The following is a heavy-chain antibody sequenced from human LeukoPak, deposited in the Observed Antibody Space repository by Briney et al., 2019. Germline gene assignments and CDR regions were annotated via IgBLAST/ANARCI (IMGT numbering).Heavy chain of an antibody. Sequence: SETLSLTCTVSGGSISNNNYYWGWIRQPPGKGLEWIGSIYYSGSTYYNPSLKSRVTISVDTSKNQFSLKLSSVTAADTAIYFCARHSRSGSGGYENAFDTWGQGTMVTVSS. CDR1: GGSISNNNYY. V-gene: IGHV4-39*01. CDR2: IYYSGST. J-gene: IGHJ3*02. D-gene: IGHD5-12*01. CDR3: ARHSRSGSGGYENAFDT.